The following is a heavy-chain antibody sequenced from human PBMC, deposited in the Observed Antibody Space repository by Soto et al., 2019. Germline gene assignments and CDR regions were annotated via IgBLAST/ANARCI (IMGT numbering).Heavy chain of an antibody. CDR3: AREIRGVYYGMDV. V-gene: IGHV3-30-3*01. CDR1: GFTFSSYA. Sequence: GGSLRLSCAASGFTFSSYAMHWVRQAPGKGLEWEAVISYDGSNKYYADSVKGRFTISRDNSKNTLYLQMNSLRAEDTAVYYCAREIRGVYYGMDVWGQGTTVTVSS. J-gene: IGHJ6*02. CDR2: ISYDGSNK. D-gene: IGHD2-8*01.